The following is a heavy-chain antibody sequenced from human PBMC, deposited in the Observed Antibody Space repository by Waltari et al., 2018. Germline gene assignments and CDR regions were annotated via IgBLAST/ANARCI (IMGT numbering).Heavy chain of an antibody. D-gene: IGHD6-13*01. CDR3: ARLGAAAGREDY. V-gene: IGHV4-39*07. Sequence: QLQLQESGPGLVKPSATLSLTCTVSGGSIRSSSYYWGWIRQPPGKGLEWIGSIYYSGSTYYNPSLKSRVTISVDTSKNQFSLKLSSVTAADTAVYYCARLGAAAGREDYWGQGTLVTVSS. CDR2: IYYSGST. CDR1: GGSIRSSSYY. J-gene: IGHJ4*02.